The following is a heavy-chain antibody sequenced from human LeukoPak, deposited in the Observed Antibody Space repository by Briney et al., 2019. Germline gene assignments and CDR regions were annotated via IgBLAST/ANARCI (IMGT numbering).Heavy chain of an antibody. D-gene: IGHD1-7*01. J-gene: IGHJ4*02. CDR1: GGSISSSIYY. CDR2: IYYSGST. CDR3: ARSGGTWIYNY. Sequence: PSETLSLTCTVSGGSISSSIYYWGWIRQPPGKGLEWIGSIYYSGSTYYNPSLKSRVIISVATSKNQFSLKLSSVTAADTAVYYCARSGGTWIYNYWGQGTLVTVSS. V-gene: IGHV4-39*07.